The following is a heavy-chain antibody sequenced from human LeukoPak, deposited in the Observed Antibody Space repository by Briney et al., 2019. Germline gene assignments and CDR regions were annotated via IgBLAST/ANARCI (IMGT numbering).Heavy chain of an antibody. J-gene: IGHJ4*02. D-gene: IGHD1-26*01. CDR1: GYTFTSYA. CDR2: INTNTGNP. Sequence: GASVKVSCKASGYTFTSYAMNWVRQAPGQGLEWMGWINTNTGNPTYAQGFTGRFVFSLDTSVSTAYLQISSLKAEGTAVYYCAREAVREGATDFDYWGQGTLVTVSS. CDR3: AREAVREGATDFDY. V-gene: IGHV7-4-1*02.